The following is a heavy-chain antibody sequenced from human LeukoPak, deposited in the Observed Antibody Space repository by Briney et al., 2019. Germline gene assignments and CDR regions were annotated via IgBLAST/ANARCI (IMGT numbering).Heavy chain of an antibody. CDR3: ARLPYYYDSSGYYPFDY. CDR2: IYHSGST. D-gene: IGHD3-22*01. V-gene: IGHV4-4*02. J-gene: IGHJ4*02. Sequence: PSGTLSLTCAVSGGSISTSNWWSWVRQPPGKGLEWIGEIYHSGSTNYNPSLRSRVTISVDTSKNQFSLKLSSVTAADTAVYYCARLPYYYDSSGYYPFDYWGQGTLVTVSS. CDR1: GGSISTSNW.